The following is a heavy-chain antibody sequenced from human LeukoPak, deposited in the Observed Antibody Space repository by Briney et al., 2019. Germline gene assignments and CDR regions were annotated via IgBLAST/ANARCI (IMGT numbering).Heavy chain of an antibody. Sequence: GGSLRLSCAASGFTFSSYSMNWVRQAPGKGLEWVSSISSGSSYIYYADSVKGRFTISRDNAKNSLYLQMNSLRAEDTAVYYCARVSSSGWYGYYYYYMDVWGKGTTVTVSS. CDR2: ISSGSSYI. CDR3: ARVSSSGWYGYYYYYMDV. J-gene: IGHJ6*03. V-gene: IGHV3-21*01. D-gene: IGHD6-13*01. CDR1: GFTFSSYS.